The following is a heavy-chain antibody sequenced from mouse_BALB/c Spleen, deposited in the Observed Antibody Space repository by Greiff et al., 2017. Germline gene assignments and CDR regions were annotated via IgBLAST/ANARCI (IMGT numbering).Heavy chain of an antibody. J-gene: IGHJ2*01. CDR2: INPYNDGT. CDR1: GYTFTSYV. V-gene: IGHV1-14*01. CDR3: ARGKGSFDY. D-gene: IGHD3-2*02. Sequence: EVKLMESGPELVKPGASVKMSCKASGYTFTSYVMHWVKQKPGQGLEWIGYINPYNDGTKYNEKFKGKATLTSDKSSSTAYMELSSLTSEDSAVYYCARGKGSFDYWGQGTTLTVSS.